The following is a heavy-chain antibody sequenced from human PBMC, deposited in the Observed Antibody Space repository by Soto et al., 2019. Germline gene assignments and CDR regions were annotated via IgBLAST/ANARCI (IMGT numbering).Heavy chain of an antibody. Sequence: QVQLMESGGGVVQPGRSLRLSCAASGFTVSTYAMHWVCQAPGKGQEWVAGIVYDGSNKYYADYVKGRFTIPRDNSKKTLYLQMNHLSDESTAVHYCARDRAGVARPIDYWGQGTLVTVSS. J-gene: IGHJ4*02. CDR2: IVYDGSNK. CDR3: ARDRAGVARPIDY. CDR1: GFTVSTYA. V-gene: IGHV3-30-3*01. D-gene: IGHD5-12*01.